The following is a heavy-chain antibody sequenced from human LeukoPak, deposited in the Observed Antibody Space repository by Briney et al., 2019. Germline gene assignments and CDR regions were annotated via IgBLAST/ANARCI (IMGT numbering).Heavy chain of an antibody. CDR3: AKDQNDYGDYFRPYYFDY. J-gene: IGHJ4*02. CDR2: ISGSGGST. V-gene: IGHV3-23*01. Sequence: GGSLRLSCAASGFTFSSYGMSWVRQAPGKGLEWVSAISGSGGSTYYADSVKGRFTTSRDNSKNTLYLQMNSLRAEDTAVYYCAKDQNDYGDYFRPYYFDYWGQGTLVTVSS. CDR1: GFTFSSYG. D-gene: IGHD4-17*01.